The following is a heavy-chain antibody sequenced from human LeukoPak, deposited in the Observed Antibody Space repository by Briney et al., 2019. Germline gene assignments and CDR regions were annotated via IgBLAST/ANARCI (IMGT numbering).Heavy chain of an antibody. J-gene: IGHJ6*02. Sequence: GASVKVSCKASGYTFTSSGISWVRQASGQGLEWMGWISAYNGNTNYAQKLQGRVTMTTDTSTSTAYMELRSLRSDDTAVYYCARARGELELSYYYGMDVWGQGTTVTVSS. D-gene: IGHD1-7*01. CDR1: GYTFTSSG. CDR2: ISAYNGNT. V-gene: IGHV1-18*01. CDR3: ARARGELELSYYYGMDV.